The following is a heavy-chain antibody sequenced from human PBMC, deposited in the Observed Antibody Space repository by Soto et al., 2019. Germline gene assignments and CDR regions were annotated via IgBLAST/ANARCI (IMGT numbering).Heavy chain of an antibody. D-gene: IGHD3-22*01. CDR2: INNNGDIT. V-gene: IGHV3-64D*08. J-gene: IGHJ6*02. CDR1: GFHLSSCR. CDR3: VKGSSIDYYLGYYVMDV. Sequence: DSLTLSCTASGFHLSSCRMHSARHATGKELEHVSSINNNGDITYYADSVKDRFTSCRDNSKNTLYLQMRHLRVEDTAVYYCVKGSSIDYYLGYYVMDVLVQGVPVTVSS.